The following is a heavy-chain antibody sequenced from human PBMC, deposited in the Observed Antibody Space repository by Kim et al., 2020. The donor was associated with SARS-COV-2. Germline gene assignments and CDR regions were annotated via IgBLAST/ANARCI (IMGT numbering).Heavy chain of an antibody. CDR3: ARDRDFWSGWAPTGMDV. J-gene: IGHJ6*02. Sequence: ASVKVSCKASGYTFTGSYMPWVRQAPGQGLEWMGRINPNSGGTNYAQKFQGRVTMTRDTSISTAYMELSRLRSDDTAVYYCARDRDFWSGWAPTGMDVWGQGTTVTVSS. D-gene: IGHD3-3*01. CDR2: INPNSGGT. CDR1: GYTFTGSY. V-gene: IGHV1-2*06.